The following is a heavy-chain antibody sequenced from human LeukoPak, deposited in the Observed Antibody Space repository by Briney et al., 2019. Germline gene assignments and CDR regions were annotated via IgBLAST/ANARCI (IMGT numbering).Heavy chain of an antibody. CDR2: ISYHEDNI. CDR3: ARGQVVGATFGMDV. J-gene: IGHJ6*04. D-gene: IGHD1-26*01. Sequence: GGSLRLSCAGSGFSFSTYAMHWVRQPPGKGLEWVSVISYHEDNIYYADSVRGRFTISRDNSKNTLYLQMNSLRVEDTAVYYCARGQVVGATFGMDVWGKGTTVTVSS. CDR1: GFSFSTYA. V-gene: IGHV3-30-3*01.